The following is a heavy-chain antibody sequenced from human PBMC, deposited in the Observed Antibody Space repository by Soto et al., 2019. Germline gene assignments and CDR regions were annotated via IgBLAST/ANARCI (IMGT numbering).Heavy chain of an antibody. J-gene: IGHJ6*02. CDR2: ISGSGGST. V-gene: IGHV3-23*01. Sequence: VGSLRLSCAASGFTFSSYAMSWVRQAPGKGLEWVSAISGSGGSTYYADSVKGRFTISRDNSKNTLYLQMNSLRAEDTAVYYCAKDLYGYSDGYVDGKDVWAQGTTVTVSS. D-gene: IGHD5-18*01. CDR1: GFTFSSYA. CDR3: AKDLYGYSDGYVDGKDV.